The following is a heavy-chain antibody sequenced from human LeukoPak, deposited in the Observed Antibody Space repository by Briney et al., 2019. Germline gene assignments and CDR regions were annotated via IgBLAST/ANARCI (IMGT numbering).Heavy chain of an antibody. D-gene: IGHD6-13*01. CDR1: DITFSSYS. CDR2: ISSTGSYI. CDR3: ARVLGIAAPGYHYYGMDV. Sequence: GGSLRLSCAATDITFSSYSMNRVHQAPRKRLERVSSISSTGSYIYYAHSVKGRFTISRDNSKNSLYLQMNSLRAEDPAVYYCARVLGIAAPGYHYYGMDVWGQGTTATVSS. V-gene: IGHV3-21*01. J-gene: IGHJ6*02.